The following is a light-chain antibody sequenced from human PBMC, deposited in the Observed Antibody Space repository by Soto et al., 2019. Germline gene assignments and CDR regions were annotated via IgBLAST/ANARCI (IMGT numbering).Light chain of an antibody. Sequence: QSVLTQPPSVSGAPGQRVTISCTGSSSNIGAGYDVHWYQQLPGTAPKLLIYGNSNRPSGVPDRFSGSKSGTSASLAITGLQAEDEADYHCQSYDSSLSGSNVVFGGGTKVTVL. CDR1: SSNIGAGYD. J-gene: IGLJ2*01. V-gene: IGLV1-40*01. CDR2: GNS. CDR3: QSYDSSLSGSNVV.